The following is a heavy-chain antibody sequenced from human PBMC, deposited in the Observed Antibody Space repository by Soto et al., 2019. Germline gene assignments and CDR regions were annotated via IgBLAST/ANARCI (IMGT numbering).Heavy chain of an antibody. CDR3: ARSEATVLDY. Sequence: GGSLRLSCAASGFTFSSYSMNWVRQAPGKGLEWVSYISSSSSTIYYADSVKGRFTISRDNSKNTLYLQMNSLRAEDTAVYYCARSEATVLDYWGQGTLVTVSS. CDR2: ISSSSSTI. D-gene: IGHD4-17*01. CDR1: GFTFSSYS. V-gene: IGHV3-48*01. J-gene: IGHJ4*02.